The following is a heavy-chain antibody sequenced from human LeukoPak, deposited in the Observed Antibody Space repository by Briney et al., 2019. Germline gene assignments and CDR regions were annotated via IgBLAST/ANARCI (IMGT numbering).Heavy chain of an antibody. CDR1: RYTFTGYY. CDR3: ARGLFGELSTSFDY. CDR2: INPNSGGT. Sequence: GASVKVSCKASRYTFTGYYMHWVRQAPGQGLEWMGWINPNSGGTNYAQKFQGRVTVTRDTSISTAYMELSRLRSGDTAVYYCARGLFGELSTSFDYWGQGTLVTVSS. D-gene: IGHD3-10*02. J-gene: IGHJ4*02. V-gene: IGHV1-2*02.